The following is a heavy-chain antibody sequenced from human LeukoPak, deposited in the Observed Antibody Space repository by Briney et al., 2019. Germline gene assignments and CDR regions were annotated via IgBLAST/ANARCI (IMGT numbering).Heavy chain of an antibody. Sequence: PSETLSLTCTVSGGSISTYYWTWLRQPPGKGLEWIGYIYYSGSTNYHPSLKSRVTISVDTSKNQFSLKLSSVTAADTAVYYCARTGYSSGWYPGEFDYWGQGTLVTVSS. CDR3: ARTGYSSGWYPGEFDY. CDR2: IYYSGST. V-gene: IGHV4-59*01. J-gene: IGHJ4*02. D-gene: IGHD6-19*01. CDR1: GGSISTYY.